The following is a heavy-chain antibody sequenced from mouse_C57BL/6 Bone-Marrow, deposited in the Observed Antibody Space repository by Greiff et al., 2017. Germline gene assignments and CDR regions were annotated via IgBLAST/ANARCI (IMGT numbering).Heavy chain of an antibody. J-gene: IGHJ1*03. D-gene: IGHD1-1*01. CDR1: GFTFSDFY. CDR3: ARDAEDYSGSSPYWYFDV. Sequence: EVKLVESGGGLVQSGRSLRLSCATSGFTFSDFYMEWVRQAPGKGLEWIAASRNKANDYATEYSASVKGRLIVSRDTSQSILYLQMTALRAEDTAIYYCARDAEDYSGSSPYWYFDVWGTGATVTVSS. V-gene: IGHV7-1*01. CDR2: SRNKANDYAT.